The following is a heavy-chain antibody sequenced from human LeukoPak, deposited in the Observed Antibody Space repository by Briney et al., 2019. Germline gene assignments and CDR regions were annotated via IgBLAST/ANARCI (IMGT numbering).Heavy chain of an antibody. V-gene: IGHV3-33*01. D-gene: IGHD6-13*01. CDR1: GFSFSNYG. Sequence: PGGSLRLSCAASGFSFSNYGMHWVRQAPGKGPAWVTVIWHDGSKKYYADSVKGRFTISRDNSKNTLYLQMSSLGAEDTAVYYCARSSAYSSSWTSSYFDYWGQGALVTVSS. J-gene: IGHJ4*02. CDR2: IWHDGSKK. CDR3: ARSSAYSSSWTSSYFDY.